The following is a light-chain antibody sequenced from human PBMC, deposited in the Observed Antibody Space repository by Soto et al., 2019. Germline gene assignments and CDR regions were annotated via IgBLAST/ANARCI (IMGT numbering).Light chain of an antibody. CDR2: GAS. V-gene: IGKV3-20*01. J-gene: IGKJ4*02. CDR3: KHDDGATRA. Sequence: EIVLTQSPGTLSVSPGERATLSCRASQSISSTYLAWYQQKPGQAPRLLIYGASSRATGIPDRVSCSGSGTDNTLTISRLEPGDFAVYECKHDDGATRACGGETKVDI. CDR1: QSISSTY.